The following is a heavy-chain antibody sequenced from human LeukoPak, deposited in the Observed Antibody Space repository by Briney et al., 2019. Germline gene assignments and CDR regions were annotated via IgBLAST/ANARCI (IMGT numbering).Heavy chain of an antibody. V-gene: IGHV1-2*02. J-gene: IGHJ3*02. Sequence: GASVKVSCKASGYTFTDYYIHWVRQAPGQGLEWMGWINPNSGGTNYAQKFQGRVTMTRDTSISTVYMELSSLRSEDTAVYYCARDYYYYYDSSGYQFHDAFDIWGQGTMVTVSS. CDR3: ARDYYYYYDSSGYQFHDAFDI. CDR2: INPNSGGT. CDR1: GYTFTDYY. D-gene: IGHD3-22*01.